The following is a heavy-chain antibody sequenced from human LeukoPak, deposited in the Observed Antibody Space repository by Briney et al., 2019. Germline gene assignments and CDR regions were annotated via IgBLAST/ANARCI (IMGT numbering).Heavy chain of an antibody. Sequence: KPGGSLRLSCAASGFTFSSCGFKWVRQAPGKGLEWVSSIGPTGTDRYYADSVRGRFTISRDNAKNSMYLQMDSLRDEDTAVYYCATETIGRHYDYWGQGTLLTVSS. J-gene: IGHJ4*02. CDR3: ATETIGRHYDY. D-gene: IGHD1-14*01. CDR2: IGPTGTDR. V-gene: IGHV3-21*01. CDR1: GFTFSSCG.